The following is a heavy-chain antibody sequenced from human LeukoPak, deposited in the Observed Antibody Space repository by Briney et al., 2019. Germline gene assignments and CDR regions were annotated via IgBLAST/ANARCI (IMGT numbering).Heavy chain of an antibody. D-gene: IGHD3-22*01. CDR2: ISSSSSYI. V-gene: IGHV3-21*01. J-gene: IGHJ3*02. CDR3: AGGYSSGGAFDI. Sequence: PGGSLRLSCAASGFTFSSYSMNWVRQAPGKGLEWVSSISSSSSYIYYADSVKGRFTISRDNAKNSLYLQMNSLRAEDTAVYYCAGGYSSGGAFDIWGQGTMVTVSS. CDR1: GFTFSSYS.